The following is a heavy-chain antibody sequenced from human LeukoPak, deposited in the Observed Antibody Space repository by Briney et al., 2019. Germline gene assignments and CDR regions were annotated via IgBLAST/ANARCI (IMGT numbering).Heavy chain of an antibody. CDR2: ISSSSSYT. V-gene: IGHV3-11*06. Sequence: GGSLRLSCAASGFTFSDYYMSWIRQAPGKGLEWVSYISSSSSYTNYADSVKGRFTISRDNAKNSLYLQMNGLRAEDTAVYYCARALETGYSSSWYSLTFDYWGQGTLVTVSS. J-gene: IGHJ4*02. D-gene: IGHD6-13*01. CDR1: GFTFSDYY. CDR3: ARALETGYSSSWYSLTFDY.